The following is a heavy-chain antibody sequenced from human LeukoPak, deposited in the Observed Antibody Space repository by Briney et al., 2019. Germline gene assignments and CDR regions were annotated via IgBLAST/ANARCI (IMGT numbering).Heavy chain of an antibody. V-gene: IGHV1-18*01. D-gene: IGHD6-19*01. Sequence: ASVKVSCKASAYTFVNYYMTWVRQAPGQGLEWMGWISGYGQNTNYAQKFQGRVTMTTDTSTTTGYMELRSLTSDDTAVYYCARGGGTGWYPDSWGRGTLVTVSS. CDR2: ISGYGQNT. J-gene: IGHJ4*02. CDR1: AYTFVNYY. CDR3: ARGGGTGWYPDS.